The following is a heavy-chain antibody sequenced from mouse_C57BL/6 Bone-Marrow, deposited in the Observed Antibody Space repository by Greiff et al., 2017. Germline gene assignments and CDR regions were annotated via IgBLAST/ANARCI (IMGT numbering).Heavy chain of an antibody. CDR1: GYTFTSYW. CDR2: IDPSDSYT. D-gene: IGHD2-4*01. J-gene: IGHJ1*03. V-gene: IGHV1-69*01. CDR3: ARDYGPV. Sequence: VQLQQPGAELVMPGASVKLSCKASGYTFTSYWMHWVKQRPGQGLEWIGEIDPSDSYTNYTQKFKGKSTLTVDKSSSTAYMQLSSLTSEDPAVYYCARDYGPVWGTGTTVTVSS.